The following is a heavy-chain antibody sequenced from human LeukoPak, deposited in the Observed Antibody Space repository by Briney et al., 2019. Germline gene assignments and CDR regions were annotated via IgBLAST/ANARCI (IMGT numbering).Heavy chain of an antibody. D-gene: IGHD5-12*01. CDR3: ARDDRDVVATLND. V-gene: IGHV1-2*02. J-gene: IGHJ4*02. Sequence: ASVKVSCKASGYAFTDYFLHWVRRAPGQGLEWMGWMNPNNGGTNYAEKFQGRVTMTRDTSISTAYMELSRLRSDDTAVYYCARDDRDVVATLNDWGQGTLVTVSS. CDR2: MNPNNGGT. CDR1: GYAFTDYF.